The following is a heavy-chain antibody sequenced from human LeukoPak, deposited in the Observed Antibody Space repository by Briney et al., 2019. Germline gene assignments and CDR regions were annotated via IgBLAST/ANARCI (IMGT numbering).Heavy chain of an antibody. V-gene: IGHV1-46*04. CDR3: AREGSSWYKEIGDWFDP. J-gene: IGHJ5*02. CDR2: INPSGGST. CDR1: GYTFTSYY. Sequence: ASVKVSCKASGYTFTSYYMHWVRQAPGQGLERMGIINPSGGSTRYAQKLQGRVTMTTDTSTSTAYMELRSLRSDDKAVYYCAREGSSWYKEIGDWFDPWGQGTLVTVSS. D-gene: IGHD6-13*01.